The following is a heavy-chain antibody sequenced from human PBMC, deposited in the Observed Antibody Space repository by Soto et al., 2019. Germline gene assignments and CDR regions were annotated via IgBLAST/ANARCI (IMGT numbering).Heavy chain of an antibody. CDR3: ARGDTIFGVVIYDY. CDR2: INPSDGNT. V-gene: IGHV1-46*01. Sequence: ASVKVSCKASGYTFTSYYMHWVRQAPGQRLEWMGIINPSDGNTSYSQKFQGRVTITRDTSASTAYMELSSLRSEDTAVYYCARGDTIFGVVIYDYWGQGTLVTVSS. J-gene: IGHJ4*02. D-gene: IGHD3-3*01. CDR1: GYTFTSYY.